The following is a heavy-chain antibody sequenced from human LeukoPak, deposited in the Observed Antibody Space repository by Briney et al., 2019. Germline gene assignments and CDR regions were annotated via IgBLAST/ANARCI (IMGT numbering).Heavy chain of an antibody. Sequence: PGRSLRLSCAASGFTFSSYAMHWVRQAPGKGLEWVAVISYDGSNKYYADSVKGRFTISRDNSKNTLYLQMNSLRAEDTAVYYRARGGYYYGSGSYYIYGMDVWGKGTTVTVSS. CDR1: GFTFSSYA. D-gene: IGHD3-10*01. V-gene: IGHV3-30*04. J-gene: IGHJ6*04. CDR3: ARGGYYYGSGSYYIYGMDV. CDR2: ISYDGSNK.